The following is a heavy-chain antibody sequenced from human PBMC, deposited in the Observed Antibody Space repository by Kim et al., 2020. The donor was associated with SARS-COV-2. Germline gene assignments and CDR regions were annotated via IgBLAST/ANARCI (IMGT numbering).Heavy chain of an antibody. CDR2: IIPIFGTA. Sequence: SVKVSCKASGGTFSSYAISWVRQAPGQGLEWMGGIIPIFGTANYAQKFQGRVTITADESTSTAYMELSSLRSEDTAVYYCARGRYYGSGSSSRKLARYYYYYGMDVWGQGTTVTVSS. J-gene: IGHJ6*02. V-gene: IGHV1-69*13. CDR3: ARGRYYGSGSSSRKLARYYYYYGMDV. CDR1: GGTFSSYA. D-gene: IGHD3-10*01.